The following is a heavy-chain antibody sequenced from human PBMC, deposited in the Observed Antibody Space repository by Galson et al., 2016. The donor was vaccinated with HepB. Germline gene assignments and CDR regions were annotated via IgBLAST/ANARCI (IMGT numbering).Heavy chain of an antibody. CDR3: ARGFVYSNYYYYGMDV. J-gene: IGHJ6*04. Sequence: TLSLTCTVSXXSIXXXSYXXSWIXKPAGKGLEWIGRIYTSGSTNHNPSLKSRVPISVDTSKNQFSLKLSSSTAADTAVYYCARGFVYSNYYYYGMDVWGKGTTVTVSS. V-gene: IGHV4-61*02. CDR1: XXSIXXXSYX. D-gene: IGHD6-13*01. CDR2: IYTSGST.